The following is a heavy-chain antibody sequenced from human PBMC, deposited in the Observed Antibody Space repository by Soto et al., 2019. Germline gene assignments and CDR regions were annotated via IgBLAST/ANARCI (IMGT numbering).Heavy chain of an antibody. D-gene: IGHD1-26*01. CDR3: ARDRSSGSYHYFDY. CDR2: ISSSSSYI. V-gene: IGHV3-21*01. CDR1: GFTFSSYS. J-gene: IGHJ4*02. Sequence: PGGSLRLSCAASGFTFSSYSMNWVRQAPGKGLEWVSSISSSSSYIYYADSVKGRFTTSRDNAKNSLYLQMNSLRAEDTAVYYCARDRSSGSYHYFDYWGQGTLVTVSS.